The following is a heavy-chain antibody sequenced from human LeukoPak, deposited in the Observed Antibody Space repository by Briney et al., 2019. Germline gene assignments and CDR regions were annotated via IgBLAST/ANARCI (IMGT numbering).Heavy chain of an antibody. CDR2: ISGRGSGSTI. D-gene: IGHD3-10*02. Sequence: QSGGSLRLSCAASGFTFSSSAMSWIRQAPGKGLEWVSNISGRGSGSTIYYADSVKGRFTISRDNAKNSLYLQMNSLRAEDTAVYYCAELGITMIGGVWGKGTTVTISS. CDR3: AELGITMIGGV. J-gene: IGHJ6*04. V-gene: IGHV3-48*03. CDR1: GFTFSSSA.